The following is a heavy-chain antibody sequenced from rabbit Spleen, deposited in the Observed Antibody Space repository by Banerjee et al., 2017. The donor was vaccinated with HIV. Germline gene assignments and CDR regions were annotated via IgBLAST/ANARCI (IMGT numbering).Heavy chain of an antibody. Sequence: QSLEESGGDLVKPGASLTLTCTVSGFSFSSNWICWVRQAPGKGLEWIACIYAGFGSTTYYASWAKGRFTISKTSSTTVTLQMTSLTGADTATYFCARDAGTSFSTYGMDLWGPGTLVTVS. J-gene: IGHJ6*01. V-gene: IGHV1S40*01. CDR2: IYAGFGSTT. CDR3: ARDAGTSFSTYGMDL. D-gene: IGHD8-1*01. CDR1: GFSFSSNW.